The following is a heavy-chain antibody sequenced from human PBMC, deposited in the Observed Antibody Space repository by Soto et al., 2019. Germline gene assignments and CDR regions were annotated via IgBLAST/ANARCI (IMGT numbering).Heavy chain of an antibody. CDR3: ASRGYCSSTSCPNWFDP. D-gene: IGHD2-2*01. CDR2: INHSGST. J-gene: IGHJ5*02. V-gene: IGHV4-34*01. CDR1: GGSFSGYY. Sequence: SETLSLTCAVYGGSFSGYYWSWIRQPPGKGLEWIGEINHSGSTNYNPSLKSRVTISVDTSKNQFSLKLSSVTAADTAVYYCASRGYCSSTSCPNWFDPRGQGTLVTVSS.